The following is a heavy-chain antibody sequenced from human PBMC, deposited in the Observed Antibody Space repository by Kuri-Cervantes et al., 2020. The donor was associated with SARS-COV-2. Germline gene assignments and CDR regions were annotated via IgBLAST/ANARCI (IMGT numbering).Heavy chain of an antibody. J-gene: IGHJ2*01. CDR2: TFYRSKWYN. D-gene: IGHD3-3*01. CDR3: ARDQRDFWSGYWYFDL. CDR1: GDSVSSNSAA. Sequence: SETLSLTCAISGDSVSSNSAAWNWIRQSPSRGPEWLGRTFYRSKWYNDYAVSVKSRITINPDTSKNQFSLQLNSVTPEDTAVYYCARDQRDFWSGYWYFDLWGRGTLVTVSS. V-gene: IGHV6-1*01.